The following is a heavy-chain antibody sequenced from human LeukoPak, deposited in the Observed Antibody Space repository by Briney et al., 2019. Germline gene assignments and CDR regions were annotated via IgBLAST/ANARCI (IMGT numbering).Heavy chain of an antibody. J-gene: IGHJ4*02. CDR3: ARGRVRGYYGSGTPEL. CDR2: LSSSSSTI. V-gene: IGHV3-48*04. CDR1: GFTFSAYT. D-gene: IGHD3-10*01. Sequence: GGSLRLSCAASGFTFSAYTLNWVRQAPGKGLEWVSSLSSSSSTIYYADSVKGRFTISRDNAKNSLYLQMNSLRAEDTAVYYCARGRVRGYYGSGTPELWGQGTLVTVSS.